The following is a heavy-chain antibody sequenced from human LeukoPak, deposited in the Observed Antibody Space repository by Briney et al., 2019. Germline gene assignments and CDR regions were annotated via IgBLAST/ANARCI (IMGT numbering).Heavy chain of an antibody. CDR2: ISSSSSTI. V-gene: IGHV3-48*04. CDR3: ARDQRAVAVRWFDP. Sequence: GGSLRLSCAASGFTFSSYSMNWVRQAPGKGLEWVSYISSSSSTIDYADSVKGRFTISRDNAKNSLYLQMSSLRAEDTAVYYCARDQRAVAVRWFDPWGQGTLVTVSS. D-gene: IGHD6-13*01. J-gene: IGHJ5*02. CDR1: GFTFSSYS.